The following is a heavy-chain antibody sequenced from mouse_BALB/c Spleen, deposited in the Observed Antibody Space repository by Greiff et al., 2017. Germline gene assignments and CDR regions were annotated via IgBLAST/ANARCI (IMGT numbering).Heavy chain of an antibody. V-gene: IGHV1-80*01. D-gene: IGHD2-4*01. CDR1: GYAFSSYW. Sequence: VQLQQSGAELVRPGSSVKISCKASGYAFSSYWMNWVKQRPGQGLEWIGQIYPGDGDTNYNGKFKGKATLTADKSSSTAYMQLSSLTSEDSAVYYCARWGDYDGDWYFDVWGAGTTVTVSS. CDR3: ARWGDYDGDWYFDV. J-gene: IGHJ1*01. CDR2: IYPGDGDT.